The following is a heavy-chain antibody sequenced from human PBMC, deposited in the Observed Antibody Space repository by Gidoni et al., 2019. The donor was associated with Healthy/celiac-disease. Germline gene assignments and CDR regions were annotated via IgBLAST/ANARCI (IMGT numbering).Heavy chain of an antibody. Sequence: EVQLVESGGGLVQPGGSLKLSCAASVFTFSGSALHWVRQASGKGLEWVGRIRRKANSYATAYAASVKGRFTISRDDSKNTAYLQMNSLKTEDTAVYYCTRSYDFWSGYYTGYRYYFDYWGQGTLVTVSS. J-gene: IGHJ4*02. V-gene: IGHV3-73*01. CDR2: IRRKANSYAT. CDR1: VFTFSGSA. CDR3: TRSYDFWSGYYTGYRYYFDY. D-gene: IGHD3-3*01.